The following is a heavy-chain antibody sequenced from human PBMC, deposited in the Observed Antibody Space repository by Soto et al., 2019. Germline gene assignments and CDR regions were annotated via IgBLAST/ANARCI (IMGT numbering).Heavy chain of an antibody. Sequence: SLRLSFAASGFTFSSYAMHWVRQAPGKGLEWVAVISYDGSNKYYADSVKGRFTISRDNSKNTLYLQMNSLRAEDTAVYYCARDVESGSSQYYYYYYGMDVWGQGTTVTVSS. CDR3: ARDVESGSSQYYYYYYGMDV. CDR1: GFTFSSYA. V-gene: IGHV3-30-3*01. J-gene: IGHJ6*02. D-gene: IGHD1-26*01. CDR2: ISYDGSNK.